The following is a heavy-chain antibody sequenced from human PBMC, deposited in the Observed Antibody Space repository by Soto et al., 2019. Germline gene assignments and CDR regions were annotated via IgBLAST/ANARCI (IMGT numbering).Heavy chain of an antibody. CDR3: ARVRHLHSQSDAFDL. D-gene: IGHD2-15*01. Sequence: QVHLVQSGAEVKKHGASVKVSCMASGYNFIAQNIHWVRQAPGLGLEWMGKMNPNSGGSDYAKEYQGTVNVTRDSSISTVDMELTSLKSDDTAVYYCARVRHLHSQSDAFDLLGQGTMIIVSS. J-gene: IGHJ3*01. V-gene: IGHV1-2*02. CDR1: GYNFIAQN. CDR2: MNPNSGGS.